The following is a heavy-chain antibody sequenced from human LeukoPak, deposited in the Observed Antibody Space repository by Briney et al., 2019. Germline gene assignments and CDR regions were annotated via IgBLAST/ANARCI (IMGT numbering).Heavy chain of an antibody. D-gene: IGHD3-10*02. V-gene: IGHV3-21*01. CDR2: ISDEGGYI. CDR1: GRPIKLYM. CDR3: AELGITMIGGV. Sequence: GGSLRLSCAASGRPIKLYMMNWVRQAPGKGLEWVSSISDEGGYIYYADSVKGRFTISRDNARNSLSLQMSSLRVEDTAVYYCAELGITMIGGVWGKGTTVTISS. J-gene: IGHJ6*04.